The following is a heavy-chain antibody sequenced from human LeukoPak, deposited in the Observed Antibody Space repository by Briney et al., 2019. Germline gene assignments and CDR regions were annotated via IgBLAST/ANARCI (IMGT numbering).Heavy chain of an antibody. Sequence: ASVKVSCKVSGYTLTELSMHWVRQPPRTGLEWMGWMNPNSGNTGYAQTFQGRVTMTRNTSISTAYMELSSLRSEDTAVYYCAILIVGASAWGQGTLVTVSS. D-gene: IGHD1-26*01. J-gene: IGHJ5*02. CDR1: GYTLTELS. CDR3: AILIVGASA. CDR2: MNPNSGNT. V-gene: IGHV1-8*01.